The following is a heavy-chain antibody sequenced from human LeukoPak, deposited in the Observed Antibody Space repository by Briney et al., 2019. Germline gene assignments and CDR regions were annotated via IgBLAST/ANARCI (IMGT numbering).Heavy chain of an antibody. Sequence: SSETLSLTCAVYGGSFSGYYWSWIRQPPGKGLEWIGYIYYSGSTNYNPSLKSRVTISVDTSKNQFSLKLSSVTAADTAVYYCASSITIFGVVTRGAFDIWGQGTMVTVSS. J-gene: IGHJ3*02. CDR2: IYYSGST. CDR3: ASSITIFGVVTRGAFDI. CDR1: GGSFSGYY. V-gene: IGHV4-59*01. D-gene: IGHD3-3*01.